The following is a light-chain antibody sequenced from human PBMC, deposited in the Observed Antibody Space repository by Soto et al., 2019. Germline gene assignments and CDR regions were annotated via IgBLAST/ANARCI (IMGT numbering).Light chain of an antibody. CDR2: GAS. V-gene: IGKV3-20*01. CDR1: QSVSSSF. J-gene: IGKJ4*01. CDR3: RQYGSSPLT. Sequence: EIVLTQSPGTLSLSPGERATLSCRASQSVSSSFLAWYQQKPGQAPRLLIYGASSRATGIPDRFSGSGSGRDFTLTISRLEPEDVAVYYCRQYGSSPLTFGGGTKVEIK.